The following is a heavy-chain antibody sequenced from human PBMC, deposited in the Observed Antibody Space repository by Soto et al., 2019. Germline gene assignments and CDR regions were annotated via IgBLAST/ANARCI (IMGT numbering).Heavy chain of an antibody. Sequence: EEQLVESGGGLVQPGESLTLSCRTPGFTFNNYWMSWLRQAPGKGLEWVANINQDGSQRYYVDSVKGRFTFSRDNAKTSLYLQMNSLRVEDTALYYCARISRSHDTEYWGQGTLVSVSS. V-gene: IGHV3-7*05. J-gene: IGHJ4*02. CDR3: ARISRSHDTEY. CDR2: INQDGSQR. CDR1: GFTFNNYW.